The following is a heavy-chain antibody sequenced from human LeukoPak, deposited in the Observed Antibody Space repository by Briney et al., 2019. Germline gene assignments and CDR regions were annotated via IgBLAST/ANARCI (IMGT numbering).Heavy chain of an antibody. CDR1: GGSISSSSYY. J-gene: IGHJ6*03. CDR2: IYYSGST. V-gene: IGHV4-39*01. CDR3: ARHPRGAARPGYYYYYYMDV. D-gene: IGHD6-6*01. Sequence: PSETLSHTCTVSGGSISSSSYYWGWIRQPPGKGLEWIGSIYYSGSTYYNPSLKSRVTISVDTSKNQFSLKLSSVTAADTAVYYCARHPRGAARPGYYYYYYMDVWGKGTTVTVSS.